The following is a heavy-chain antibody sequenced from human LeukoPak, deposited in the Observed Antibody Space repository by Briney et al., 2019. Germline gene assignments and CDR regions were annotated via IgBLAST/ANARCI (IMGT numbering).Heavy chain of an antibody. CDR1: GGSISSYY. J-gene: IGHJ4*02. Sequence: PSETLSLTCTVSGGSISSYYWSWIRQPPGKGLEWIGYIYYSGNANYNPSLKSRVTISIDTSKNQFSLKLSSVTAADTAVYYCASSEMATLDYWGQGTLVTVSS. CDR3: ASSEMATLDY. CDR2: IYYSGNA. V-gene: IGHV4-59*12. D-gene: IGHD5-24*01.